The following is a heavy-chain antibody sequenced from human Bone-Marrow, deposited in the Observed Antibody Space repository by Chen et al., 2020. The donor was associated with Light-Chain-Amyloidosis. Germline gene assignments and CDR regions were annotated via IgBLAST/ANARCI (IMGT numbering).Heavy chain of an antibody. CDR3: AKDRNPGGRSRFDP. V-gene: IGHV3-23*01. D-gene: IGHD3-16*01. Sequence: EVQLLESGGGLVQPGGSLRLSCAASGFTFSSYAVSWVCQAPGKGLEWVSAISGSGGSTYYADSVKGRFTISRDNSKNTLYLQMNSLRAEDTAVYYCAKDRNPGGRSRFDPWGQGTLVTVSS. CDR1: GFTFSSYA. CDR2: ISGSGGST. J-gene: IGHJ5*02.